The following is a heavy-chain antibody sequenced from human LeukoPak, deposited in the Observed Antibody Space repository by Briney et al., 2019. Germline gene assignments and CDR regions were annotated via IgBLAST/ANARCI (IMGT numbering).Heavy chain of an antibody. Sequence: GGSLRLSCAASGFTFSNHGMNWVRQAPGKGLEWVSGISPSGDIRYYADSVKGRFTISRDNSKNTLYLQMNSLRAEDTAVYYCAKSAGGMIVIGDYFDYWGQGTLVTVSS. CDR3: AKSAGGMIVIGDYFDY. D-gene: IGHD3-22*01. CDR2: ISPSGDIR. J-gene: IGHJ4*02. CDR1: GFTFSNHG. V-gene: IGHV3-23*01.